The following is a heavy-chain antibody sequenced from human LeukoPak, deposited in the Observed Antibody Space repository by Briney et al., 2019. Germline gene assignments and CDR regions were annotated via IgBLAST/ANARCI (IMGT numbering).Heavy chain of an antibody. Sequence: GGSLRLSCAASGFTFSSYSMNWVRQAPGKWLEWVSSITSSSTYIYYADSVKGRFTISRDNAKNSLYLQMNSLRAEDTAVYYCAKESIVGATRDAFDIWGQGTMVTVSS. J-gene: IGHJ3*02. CDR2: ITSSSTYI. V-gene: IGHV3-21*01. CDR3: AKESIVGATRDAFDI. D-gene: IGHD1-26*01. CDR1: GFTFSSYS.